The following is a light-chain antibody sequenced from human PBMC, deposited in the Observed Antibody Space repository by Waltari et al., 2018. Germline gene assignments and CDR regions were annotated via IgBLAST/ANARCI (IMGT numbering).Light chain of an antibody. V-gene: IGKV1-33*01. Sequence: DIQLIQSPSSLSASVGDRVSITGQASQDMRKNLYWFQQKQGKAPQVLSFDASNSQAAVPSRFSGSGSGTDFAFTIRSLRPEDIGTYFCQQYANLPLTFGGGTRVKIK. CDR2: DAS. CDR1: QDMRKN. J-gene: IGKJ4*01. CDR3: QQYANLPLT.